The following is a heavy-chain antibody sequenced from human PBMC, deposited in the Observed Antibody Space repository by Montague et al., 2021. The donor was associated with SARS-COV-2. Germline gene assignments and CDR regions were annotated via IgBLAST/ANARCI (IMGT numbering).Heavy chain of an antibody. Sequence: SETLSLTCTVPGGSISSSSYYWGWIRQPPGKGLEWIGSIYYSGSTYYNPSLKSRVTISVDTSKNQFSLKLSSVTAADTAVYYCARLAVGYCTNGVCYTAFDYWGQGTLVTVSS. CDR2: IYYSGST. D-gene: IGHD2-8*01. V-gene: IGHV4-39*01. CDR3: ARLAVGYCTNGVCYTAFDY. J-gene: IGHJ4*02. CDR1: GGSISSSSYY.